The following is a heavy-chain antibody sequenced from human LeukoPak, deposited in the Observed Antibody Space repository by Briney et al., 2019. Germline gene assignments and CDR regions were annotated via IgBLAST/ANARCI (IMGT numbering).Heavy chain of an antibody. J-gene: IGHJ3*02. Sequence: GGSLRPSCAASGFIVSSNYMGWVRQAPGKGLEWVSVIYSGGRTYYADSVKGRFTISRDNSRNTLYLQMNSLRAEDTAVYYCARGLGRELDGAFDIWGQGTMVTVSS. CDR1: GFIVSSNY. CDR3: ARGLGRELDGAFDI. CDR2: IYSGGRT. D-gene: IGHD3-10*01. V-gene: IGHV3-53*01.